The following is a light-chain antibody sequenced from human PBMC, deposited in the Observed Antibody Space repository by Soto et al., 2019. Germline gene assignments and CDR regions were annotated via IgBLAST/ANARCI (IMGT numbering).Light chain of an antibody. J-gene: IGKJ3*01. Sequence: DIVLTQSPGTLSLSPGERATLSCRASQSVSSKYLAWYQQKPGQPPRVLIYGTSIRATGIPERFSGGGSGTEFPLTITRLESEDFAVYYCQQYGSSLFTFGPGTTVDF. V-gene: IGKV3-20*01. CDR2: GTS. CDR3: QQYGSSLFT. CDR1: QSVSSKY.